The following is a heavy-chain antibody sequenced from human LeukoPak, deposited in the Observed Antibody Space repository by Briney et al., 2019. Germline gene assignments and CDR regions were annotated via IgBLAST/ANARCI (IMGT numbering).Heavy chain of an antibody. CDR3: ARFTTYYYDGSTYSSPYYFDY. J-gene: IGHJ4*02. CDR1: GGSISNYY. D-gene: IGHD3-22*01. V-gene: IGHV4-59*01. CDR2: IYYTGST. Sequence: SETLSLTCTVSGGSISNYYWSWIRQPPGKGLEWIGYIYYTGSTNCNPSLKSRVTISADTSKNQFSLKLSSVTAADTAVYYCARFTTYYYDGSTYSSPYYFDYWGQGTLVTVSS.